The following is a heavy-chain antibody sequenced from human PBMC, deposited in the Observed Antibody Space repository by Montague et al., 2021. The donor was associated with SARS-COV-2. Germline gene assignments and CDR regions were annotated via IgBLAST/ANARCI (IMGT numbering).Heavy chain of an antibody. CDR3: ARGPKAAGKAFYYYYGMGV. J-gene: IGHJ6*02. CDR2: INHSGST. CDR1: GGSFSGYY. D-gene: IGHD6-13*01. Sequence: SETLSLTCAVYGGSFSGYYWSWIRQPQGKGLEWIGEINHSGSTNNNPSLKSRVTISVDTYKNQFSLKLSPVTAADTAVYYCARGPKAAGKAFYYYYGMGVWGQGTTGSVSS. V-gene: IGHV4-34*01.